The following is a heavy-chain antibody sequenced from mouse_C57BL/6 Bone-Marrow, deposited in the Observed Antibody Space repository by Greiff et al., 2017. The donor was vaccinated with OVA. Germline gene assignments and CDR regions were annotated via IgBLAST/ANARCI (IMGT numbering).Heavy chain of an antibody. Sequence: QVQLQQSGAELVRPGTSVKMSCKASGYTFSNYWIGWAKQRPGHGLEWIGDIYPGGGYTNYNEQFKGKATLTADKSSSTAYMQFSSLTSEDSAIYDCARVGLPIGPWYFDVWGTGTTVTVSS. V-gene: IGHV1-63*01. D-gene: IGHD2-4*01. CDR2: IYPGGGYT. CDR1: GYTFSNYW. J-gene: IGHJ1*03. CDR3: ARVGLPIGPWYFDV.